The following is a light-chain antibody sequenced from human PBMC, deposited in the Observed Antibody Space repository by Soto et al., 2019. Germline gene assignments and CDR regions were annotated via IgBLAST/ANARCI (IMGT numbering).Light chain of an antibody. Sequence: QSALTQPASVSGSPGQSITISCTGTSSVVGSYNLVSWYQQHPGKAPKLMIYEVSKRPSGVSNRFSGSKSGNTASLTISGLQAEDEADYYCRSYAGSSSFVFGTGTKITVL. CDR3: RSYAGSSSFV. V-gene: IGLV2-23*02. CDR2: EVS. J-gene: IGLJ1*01. CDR1: SSVVGSYNL.